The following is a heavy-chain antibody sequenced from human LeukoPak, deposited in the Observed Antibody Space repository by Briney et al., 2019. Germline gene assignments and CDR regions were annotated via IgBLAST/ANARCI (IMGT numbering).Heavy chain of an antibody. V-gene: IGHV4-34*01. CDR1: GGSCSGYY. CDR3: ARIPLASNAFDI. CDR2: INHSGST. D-gene: IGHD3-3*02. Sequence: SETLSLTCAVYGGSCSGYYWSWIRQPPGKGLEWIWEINHSGSTNYNPSLKSRVTMSVDTSKNQFSLKLSSVTAADTAVYYCARIPLASNAFDIWGQGTMVTVSS. J-gene: IGHJ3*02.